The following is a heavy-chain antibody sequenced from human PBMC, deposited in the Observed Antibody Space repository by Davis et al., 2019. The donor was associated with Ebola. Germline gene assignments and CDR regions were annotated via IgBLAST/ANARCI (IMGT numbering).Heavy chain of an antibody. CDR3: ARIAAEFDYGMDV. CDR1: GYSFTTYI. CDR2: IAVYIGDT. Sequence: ASVKVSCKASGYSFTTYIITWVRHAPGQGLEWMGWIAVYIGDTKYAHNIQGRVTMSTEISTNTVYMELRGLRSDDTAVYFCARIAAEFDYGMDVWGQGTTVTVSS. J-gene: IGHJ6*02. D-gene: IGHD6-13*01. V-gene: IGHV1-18*01.